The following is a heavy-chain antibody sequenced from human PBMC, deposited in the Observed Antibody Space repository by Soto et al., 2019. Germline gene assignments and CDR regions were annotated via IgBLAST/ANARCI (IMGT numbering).Heavy chain of an antibody. CDR2: IYYSGST. D-gene: IGHD5-18*01. J-gene: IGHJ5*02. CDR1: GDSISSSSYY. CDR3: ARWGRTAMVFEYWFDP. Sequence: PSETLSLTCTVSGDSISSSSYYWGWIRQPPGKGLEWIGSIYYSGSTYYNPSLKSRVTISVDTSKNQFSLKLSSVTAADTAVYYCARWGRTAMVFEYWFDPWGQGTLVTVSS. V-gene: IGHV4-39*01.